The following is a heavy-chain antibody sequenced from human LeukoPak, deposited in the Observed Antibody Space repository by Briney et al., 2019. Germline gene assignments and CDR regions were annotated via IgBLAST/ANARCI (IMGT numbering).Heavy chain of an antibody. CDR1: GDSISTTGYY. V-gene: IGHV4-39*07. Sequence: PSETLSLTCTVSGDSISTTGYYWGWIRQPPGKGLEWIASIYNSGGTYYNPSLKSRVTISLDTSKNQFSLRLSSVTAADTAVYYCARGARSPYYFDYWGQGTLVTVS. CDR3: ARGARSPYYFDY. CDR2: IYNSGGT. J-gene: IGHJ4*02.